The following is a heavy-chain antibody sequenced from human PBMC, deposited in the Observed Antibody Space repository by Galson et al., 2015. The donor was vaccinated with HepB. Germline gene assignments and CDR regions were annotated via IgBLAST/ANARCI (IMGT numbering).Heavy chain of an antibody. CDR2: INPLGGST. Sequence: SVKVSCKASGYTFTNYYVSWVRQAPGQGLEWIGLINPLGGSTVYADQFQDRVTMTSDTSTYTAYLELNRLRLDDTAIYYCAVVVFGYFDYWGQGTLVTVSS. CDR3: AVVVFGYFDY. D-gene: IGHD3-22*01. V-gene: IGHV1-46*03. CDR1: GYTFTNYY. J-gene: IGHJ4*02.